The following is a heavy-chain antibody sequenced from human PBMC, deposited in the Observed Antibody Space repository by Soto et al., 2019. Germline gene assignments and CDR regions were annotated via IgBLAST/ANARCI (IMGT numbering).Heavy chain of an antibody. Sequence: LSLPCSVSGAALNSGNYYWSWIRQVPGKGLERIGHIYVTGAVDYNPSLRDRITISQDTSERQFSLNLRLVTAADTAVYYCARLRIATNNYKWFDPWGQGTLVTVSS. J-gene: IGHJ5*02. D-gene: IGHD2-21*01. CDR1: GAALNSGNYY. CDR2: IYVTGAV. V-gene: IGHV4-31*03. CDR3: ARLRIATNNYKWFDP.